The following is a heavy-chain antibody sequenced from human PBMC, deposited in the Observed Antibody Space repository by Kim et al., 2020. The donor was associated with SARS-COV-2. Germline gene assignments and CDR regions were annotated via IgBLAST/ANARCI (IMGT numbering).Heavy chain of an antibody. J-gene: IGHJ4*02. Sequence: DGREKNYVDSVKGRFTISRANAQSSLSLQLNSLRAEDTAVYYCVSTATFDYWGQGALVTVSS. CDR3: VSTATFDY. CDR2: DGREK. D-gene: IGHD5-18*01. V-gene: IGHV3-7*03.